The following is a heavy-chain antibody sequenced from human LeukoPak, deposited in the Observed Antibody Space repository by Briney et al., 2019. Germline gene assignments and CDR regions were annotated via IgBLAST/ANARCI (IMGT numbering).Heavy chain of an antibody. V-gene: IGHV1-46*01. D-gene: IGHD2-2*02. J-gene: IGHJ4*02. CDR1: GYTFTSYY. CDR2: INPSGCST. Sequence: GASVKVSCKASGYTFTSYYMHWVRQAPGQGLEWMGIINPSGCSTSYAQKFQGRVTMTRDTSTSTVYMELSSLRSEDTAVYYCARDLSVEYQLLYALGYWGQGTLVTVSS. CDR3: ARDLSVEYQLLYALGY.